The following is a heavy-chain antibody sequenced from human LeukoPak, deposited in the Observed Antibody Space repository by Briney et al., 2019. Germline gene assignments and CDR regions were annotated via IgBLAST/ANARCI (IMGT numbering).Heavy chain of an antibody. J-gene: IGHJ4*02. CDR3: ARQQQLLDY. Sequence: SQTLSLTCTVSGGSISSGSYYWSWIRQPAGKGLEWIGRIYTSGSTHYNPSLKSRVTISVDTSKNQFSLKLSSVTAADTAVYYCARQQQLLDYWGQGTLVTVSS. CDR2: IYTSGST. V-gene: IGHV4-61*02. CDR1: GGSISSGSYY. D-gene: IGHD6-13*01.